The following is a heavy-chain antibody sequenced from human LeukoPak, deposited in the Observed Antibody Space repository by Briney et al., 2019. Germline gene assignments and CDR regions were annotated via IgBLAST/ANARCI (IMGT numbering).Heavy chain of an antibody. Sequence: GGSLRLSCAASGFTFSSYAMHWVRQAPGKGLEWVSGIGWNSGSIGYADSVKGRVTISRDNAKNSLYLQMNSLRAEDTALYYCARDSRGCTYGKFDYWGQGTLVTVSS. V-gene: IGHV3-9*01. CDR2: IGWNSGSI. J-gene: IGHJ4*02. CDR3: ARDSRGCTYGKFDY. CDR1: GFTFSSYA. D-gene: IGHD5-18*01.